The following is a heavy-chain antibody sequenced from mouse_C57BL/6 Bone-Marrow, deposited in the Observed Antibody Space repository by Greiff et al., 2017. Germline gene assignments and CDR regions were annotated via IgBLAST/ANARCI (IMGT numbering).Heavy chain of an antibody. J-gene: IGHJ4*01. CDR3: TRGLPLNYAMDY. V-gene: IGHV5-9-1*02. CDR1: GFTFSSYA. CDR2: ISSGGDYI. Sequence: EVKLVESGEGLVKPGGSLKLSCAASGFTFSSYAMSWVRPTPEKRLEWVAYISSGGDYIYYADTVKGRFTISRDNARNTLDLQMSSLKSEDTAMYYWTRGLPLNYAMDYWGQGTSVTVSS. D-gene: IGHD3-1*01.